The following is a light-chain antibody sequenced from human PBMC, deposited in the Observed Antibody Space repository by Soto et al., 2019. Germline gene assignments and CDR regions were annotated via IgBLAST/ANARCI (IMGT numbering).Light chain of an antibody. CDR2: DAS. Sequence: PATLSLSPGERATLSCRVSQSVSSYLAWYQQKPGQAPRLLIYDASNRATGIPARFSGSGSGTDFTLTISSLQSEDFAVYYCHQYNFWPTFGQGTKVDIK. V-gene: IGKV3-11*01. CDR3: HQYNFWPT. J-gene: IGKJ1*01. CDR1: QSVSSY.